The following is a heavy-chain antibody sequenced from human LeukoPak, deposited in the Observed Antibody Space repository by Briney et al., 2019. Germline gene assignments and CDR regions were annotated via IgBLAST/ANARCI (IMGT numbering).Heavy chain of an antibody. V-gene: IGHV3-23*01. CDR2: LRGNGDT. D-gene: IGHD3-16*01. J-gene: IGHJ4*02. CDR3: AKASWVSTADAVL. CDR1: GFTFSSYA. Sequence: PGGSLRLSCAASGFTFSSYAMSWVREAPARGLEWVSSLRGNGDTFYADSVKGRLTLSRDESKNTVYLHLNELRVEDTAVYYCAKASWVSTADAVLWGQGTVVIVSS.